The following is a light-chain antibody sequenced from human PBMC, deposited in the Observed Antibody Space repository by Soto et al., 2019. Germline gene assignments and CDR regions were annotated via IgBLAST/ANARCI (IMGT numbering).Light chain of an antibody. Sequence: DIQMTQSPSTLSASVGDRVTITCRASQSINNWLAWYQQKPGKAPKLFIFKESTLESGVPSRFSGSGSGTEFTLSISSLQPDDFATYFCQQYESFPRTFGQGTKVEIK. V-gene: IGKV1-5*03. CDR1: QSINNW. CDR3: QQYESFPRT. J-gene: IGKJ1*01. CDR2: KES.